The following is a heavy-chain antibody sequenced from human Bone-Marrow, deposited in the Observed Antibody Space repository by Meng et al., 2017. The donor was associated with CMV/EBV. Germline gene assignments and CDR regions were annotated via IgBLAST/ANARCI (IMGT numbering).Heavy chain of an antibody. CDR3: ARVDNAYYYYGVDV. Sequence: GESLKISCAASGFSFGDYAMSWVRQAPGKGLQWVSGIDWNGGNTGYADSVKGRFTIPRDNAKNSLVLQMNSLRAEDTAFYYCARVDNAYYYYGVDVWGQGTTVTVYS. CDR1: GFSFGDYA. V-gene: IGHV3-20*04. D-gene: IGHD1-1*01. CDR2: IDWNGGNT. J-gene: IGHJ6*02.